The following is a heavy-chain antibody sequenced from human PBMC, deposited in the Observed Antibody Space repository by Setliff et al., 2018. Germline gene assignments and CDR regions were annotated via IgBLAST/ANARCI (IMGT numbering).Heavy chain of an antibody. CDR1: GFTFSSYW. CDR2: MKQDGSEK. V-gene: IGHV3-7*01. Sequence: QPGGSLRLSCAASGFTFSSYWMSWVRQAPGKGLEWVANMKQDGSEKYYVDSVKGRFTISRDNAKNSLYLQMNSLRAEDTAVYYCARDKGSSWYLRRIFDYWGQGTLVTVSS. D-gene: IGHD6-13*01. J-gene: IGHJ4*02. CDR3: ARDKGSSWYLRRIFDY.